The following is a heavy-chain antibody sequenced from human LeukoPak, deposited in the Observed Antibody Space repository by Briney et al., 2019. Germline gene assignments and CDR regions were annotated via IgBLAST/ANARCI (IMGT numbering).Heavy chain of an antibody. Sequence: SQTLSLTCAISGDSLSSNSAAWNWITQSPSRGLEWLERTYYRSKWYNDYAVSVKSRITINPDTSKNQFSLQLNSVAPGDTAVYYCARKAVGTTFDYWREGTLVSVSS. J-gene: IGHJ4*02. CDR3: ARKAVGTTFDY. CDR2: TYYRSKWYN. CDR1: GDSLSSNSAA. V-gene: IGHV6-1*01. D-gene: IGHD1-26*01.